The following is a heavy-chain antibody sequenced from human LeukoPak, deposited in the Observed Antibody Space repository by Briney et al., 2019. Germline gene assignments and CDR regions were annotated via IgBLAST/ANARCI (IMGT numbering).Heavy chain of an antibody. V-gene: IGHV3-23*01. CDR1: GFTFSSYA. J-gene: IGHJ4*02. CDR3: TTDESAGFYYYDSSGYGVFDY. D-gene: IGHD3-22*01. Sequence: PGGSLRLSCAASGFTFSSYAMSWVRQAPGKGLEWVSAISGSGGSTYYADSVKGRFTISRDNSKNTLYLQMNSLKTEDTAVYYCTTDESAGFYYYDSSGYGVFDYWGQGTLVTVSS. CDR2: ISGSGGST.